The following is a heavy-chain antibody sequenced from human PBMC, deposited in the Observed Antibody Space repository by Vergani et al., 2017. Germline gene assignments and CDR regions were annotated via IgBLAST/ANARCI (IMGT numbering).Heavy chain of an antibody. D-gene: IGHD3-10*01. CDR3: ARHRGSGGFFPSSYFYGMDV. CDR2: IHHSGDT. V-gene: IGHV4-38-2*01. CDR1: DSSIMTNPY. Sequence: QVQLQESGPGLVKPSETLTLTCDVSDSSIMTNPYWGWFRQSPGKGLEWIGCIHHSGDTHYNSSLKSRVSISLVSSSKFSLSLTSVTAADTAISYCARHRGSGGFFPSSYFYGMDVWGHGTTVTVSS. J-gene: IGHJ6*02.